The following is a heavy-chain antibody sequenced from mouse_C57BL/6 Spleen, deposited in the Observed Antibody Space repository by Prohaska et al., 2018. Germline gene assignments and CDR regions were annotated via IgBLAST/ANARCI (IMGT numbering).Heavy chain of an antibody. V-gene: IGHV1-22*01. CDR3: ARSYDSDY. Sequence: VSVKMSCKASGYTFTDYNMHWVKQSHGKSLEWIGYINPNNGGTSYNQKFKGKATLTVNKSSSTAYMELRSLTSEDSAVYYCARSYDSDYWGQGTTLTVSS. CDR2: INPNNGGT. J-gene: IGHJ2*01. D-gene: IGHD2-4*01. CDR1: GYTFTDYN.